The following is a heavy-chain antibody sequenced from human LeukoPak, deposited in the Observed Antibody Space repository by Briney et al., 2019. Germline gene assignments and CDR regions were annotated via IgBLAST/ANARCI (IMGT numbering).Heavy chain of an antibody. J-gene: IGHJ4*02. V-gene: IGHV4-59*01. Sequence: SETLSLTCTVSGGSITSYYWSWIRQPPGKGLEWIGYIYYSGSTNYSPSLKSRVTISVDTSKNQFSLKLNSVTAADTAVYYCARGRTVTPIRYFGYWGQGTLVTVSS. CDR2: IYYSGST. CDR3: ARGRTVTPIRYFGY. D-gene: IGHD4-17*01. CDR1: GGSITSYY.